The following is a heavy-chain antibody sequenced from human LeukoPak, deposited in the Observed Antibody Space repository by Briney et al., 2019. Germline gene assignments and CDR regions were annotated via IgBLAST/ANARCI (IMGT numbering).Heavy chain of an antibody. CDR2: IIPIFGTA. J-gene: IGHJ4*02. CDR1: GGTFSSYA. D-gene: IGHD6-19*01. Sequence: GASVKVSCKASGGTFSSYAISWLRQAPGHGLEWMGRIIPIFGTANYAQKFQGRVTITTDESTSTAYMELSSLRAEDTAVYYCARADSSGWYGGFDYWGQGTLVTVSS. V-gene: IGHV1-69*05. CDR3: ARADSSGWYGGFDY.